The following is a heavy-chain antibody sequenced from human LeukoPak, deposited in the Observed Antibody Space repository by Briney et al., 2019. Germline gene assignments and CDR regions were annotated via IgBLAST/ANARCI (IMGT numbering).Heavy chain of an antibody. CDR2: IYWNNDN. Sequence: SGPTLVKPTQTLTLTCTFSGFSLSTRGVGVGWIRQPPGKAPEWLALIYWNNDNRYSPSLKSRPTITKDASKNQVVLTMTNMDPVDTATYYCASSRYDILTGHYNFDYWGQGTLVAVSS. V-gene: IGHV2-5*01. CDR3: ASSRYDILTGHYNFDY. J-gene: IGHJ4*02. D-gene: IGHD3-9*01. CDR1: GFSLSTRGVG.